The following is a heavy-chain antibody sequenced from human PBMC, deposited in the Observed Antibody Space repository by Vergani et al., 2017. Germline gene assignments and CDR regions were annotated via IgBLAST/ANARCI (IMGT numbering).Heavy chain of an antibody. V-gene: IGHV1-18*04. CDR1: GYTFPRYG. J-gene: IGHJ6*02. CDR2: ISAYNGNT. D-gene: IGHD6-6*01. CDR3: ARDSYSSSSSYYYGMDV. Sequence: QVQLVQSGAEVKKPGASVKVSCKASGYTFPRYGITWVRQAPGKGLEWMGWISAYNGNTNYAQKLQGRVPMTTDTSTSTAYMELRSLRSDDTAVYYCARDSYSSSSSYYYGMDVWGQGTTVTVSS.